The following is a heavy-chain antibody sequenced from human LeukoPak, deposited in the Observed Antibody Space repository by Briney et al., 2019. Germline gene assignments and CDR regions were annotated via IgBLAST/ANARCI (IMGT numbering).Heavy chain of an antibody. J-gene: IGHJ4*02. CDR3: ARDDNYGSGQPDD. CDR1: GYTFTSYG. Sequence: ASVKVSCKASGYTFTSYGISWVRQAPGQGLEWVGWISGSKGKTIYAQKFQGRVTMATDTSTSTVYMEVRSLRSDDTAVYYCARDDNYGSGQPDDWGQGTLVTVSS. V-gene: IGHV1-18*01. D-gene: IGHD3-10*01. CDR2: ISGSKGKT.